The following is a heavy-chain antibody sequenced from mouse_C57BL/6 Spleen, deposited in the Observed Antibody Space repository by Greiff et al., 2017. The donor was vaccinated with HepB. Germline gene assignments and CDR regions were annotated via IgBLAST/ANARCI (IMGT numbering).Heavy chain of an antibody. V-gene: IGHV1-7*01. Sequence: VQLQQSGAELAKPGASVKMSCKASGYTFTSYWMHWVKQRPGQGLEWIGYINPSNGYTKYNQKFKDKATLTADKSSSTAYMQLSSLTSEDSAVYYCANYDVSSCDFDVWGQGTTVTVSS. D-gene: IGHD1-1*01. CDR1: GYTFTSYW. CDR2: INPSNGYT. CDR3: ANYDVSSCDFDV. J-gene: IGHJ1*01.